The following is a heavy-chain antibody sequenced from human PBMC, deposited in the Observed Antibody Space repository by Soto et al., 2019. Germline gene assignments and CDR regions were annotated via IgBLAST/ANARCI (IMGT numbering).Heavy chain of an antibody. CDR3: ARVGPWVPYYYDSSPYTFENWFDP. J-gene: IGHJ5*02. Sequence: SETLSLTCAVYGGSFSGYYWSWIRQPPGKGLEWIGEINHSGSTNYNPSLKSRVTLSIDMTNNHVSLILNSVTAADTAVYYCARVGPWVPYYYDSSPYTFENWFDPWGQGTLVTVSS. CDR1: GGSFSGYY. V-gene: IGHV4-34*01. D-gene: IGHD3-22*01. CDR2: INHSGST.